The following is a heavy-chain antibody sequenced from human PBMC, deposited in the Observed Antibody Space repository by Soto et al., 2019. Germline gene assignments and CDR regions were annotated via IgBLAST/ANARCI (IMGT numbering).Heavy chain of an antibody. D-gene: IGHD1-26*01. CDR2: ISTDNGNT. V-gene: IGHV1-18*01. CDR3: ARDRGVGSTTYYYYYGMDV. CDR1: GYTFSSYG. J-gene: IGHJ6*02. Sequence: QVQLVQSGAEVKKPGASVKVSCKASGYTFSSYGLSWVRQAPGQGLEWMGWISTDNGNTNYAQKVQGRVMMTTDTSTSTAYMELRSLRSDDTDVYYCARDRGVGSTTYYYYYGMDVWGQGTTVTVSS.